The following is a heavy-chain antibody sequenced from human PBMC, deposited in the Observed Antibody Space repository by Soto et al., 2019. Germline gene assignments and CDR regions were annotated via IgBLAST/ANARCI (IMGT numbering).Heavy chain of an antibody. V-gene: IGHV4-59*01. CDR1: GGSISSYC. J-gene: IGHJ4*01. CDR3: AAQYYYDSNCYFKPRRIDY. D-gene: IGHD3-22*01. CDR2: VYYSRST. Sequence: SETLYLTRTVSGGSISSYCWSWLRQPPGKGMEWIGYVYYSRSTNYNPSLKGRVTISVDTAKKQFYLKLPSATAADTALYYFAAQYYYDSNCYFKPRRIDYWGHVALVTVS.